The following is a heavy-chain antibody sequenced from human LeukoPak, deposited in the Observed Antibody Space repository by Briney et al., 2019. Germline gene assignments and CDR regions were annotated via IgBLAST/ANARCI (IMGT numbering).Heavy chain of an antibody. J-gene: IGHJ4*02. CDR3: SRLHREGIALAGLRH. CDR2: IRSKANSYAT. D-gene: IGHD6-19*01. Sequence: GGSLRLSCAASGFTFSGSDMNWVRQASGKGLEWVGQIRSKANSYATAYGASVKGRFTISRDDSKNTAYLQMSSLKTEDTAVYYCSRLHREGIALAGLRHWGQGILVTVSS. CDR1: GFTFSGSD. V-gene: IGHV3-73*01.